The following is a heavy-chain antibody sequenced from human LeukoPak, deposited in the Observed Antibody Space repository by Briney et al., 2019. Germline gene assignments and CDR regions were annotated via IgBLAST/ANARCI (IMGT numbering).Heavy chain of an antibody. D-gene: IGHD4-17*01. J-gene: IGHJ4*02. Sequence: GGSLRLSCAASGFTFSSYAMSWVRQAPGKGLEWVSAISGSGGSTYYADSVKGRFTISRDNAKNSLYLQMNSLRAEDTALYYCARAVPYGVPADYWGQGTLVTVSS. CDR2: ISGSGGST. CDR3: ARAVPYGVPADY. CDR1: GFTFSSYA. V-gene: IGHV3-23*01.